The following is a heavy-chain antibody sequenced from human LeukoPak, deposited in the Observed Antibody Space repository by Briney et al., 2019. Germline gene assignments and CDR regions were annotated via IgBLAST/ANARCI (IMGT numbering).Heavy chain of an antibody. CDR2: IRYDGSNK. CDR3: AAAASDY. V-gene: IGHV3-30*02. J-gene: IGHJ4*02. Sequence: PGGSLRLSCAASGFTFSSYGMHWVRQAPGKGLEWVAFIRYDGSNKYYADSVKGRFTISRGNSKNTLYLQMNSLRAEDTAVYYSAAAASDYWGQGTLVTVSS. CDR1: GFTFSSYG. D-gene: IGHD6-13*01.